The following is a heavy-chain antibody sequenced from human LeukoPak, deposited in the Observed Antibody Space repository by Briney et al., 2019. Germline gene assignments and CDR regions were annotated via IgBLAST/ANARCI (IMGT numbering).Heavy chain of an antibody. V-gene: IGHV4-39*01. Sequence: KASETLSLTCTVSGGSIGSSSYYWGWIRQPPGKGLEWIGSIYYSGSTYYNPSLKSRVTISVDTSKNQFSLKLSSVTAADTAVYYCARQGGYSYGLFDYWGQGTLVTVSS. CDR2: IYYSGST. D-gene: IGHD5-18*01. J-gene: IGHJ4*02. CDR3: ARQGGYSYGLFDY. CDR1: GGSIGSSSYY.